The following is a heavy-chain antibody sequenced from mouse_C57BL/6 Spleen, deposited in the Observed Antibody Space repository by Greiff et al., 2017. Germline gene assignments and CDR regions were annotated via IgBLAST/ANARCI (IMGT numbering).Heavy chain of an antibody. J-gene: IGHJ2*01. Sequence: QVQLQQSGAELVRPGASVTLSCKASGYTFTDYEMHWVKQTPVHGLEWIGAIDPETGGTAYNQKFKGKAILTADKSSSTAYMELRSLTSEDSAVYYCTRGADKPYYFDYWGQGTTLTVSS. D-gene: IGHD3-3*01. CDR2: IDPETGGT. V-gene: IGHV1-15*01. CDR1: GYTFTDYE. CDR3: TRGADKPYYFDY.